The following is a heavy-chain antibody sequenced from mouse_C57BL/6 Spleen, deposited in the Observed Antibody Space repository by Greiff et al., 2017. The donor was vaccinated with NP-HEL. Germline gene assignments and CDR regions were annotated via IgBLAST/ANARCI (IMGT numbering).Heavy chain of an antibody. V-gene: IGHV14-2*01. J-gene: IGHJ4*01. CDR3: ARGDGYYGGYAMDY. D-gene: IGHD2-3*01. CDR1: GFNIKDYY. Sequence: VQLQQSGAELVKPGASVKLSCTASGFNIKDYYMHWMKQRTEQGLEWIGRIDPEDGETKYAPKFQGKATITADTSSNTAYLQLSSLTSEDTAVYYCARGDGYYGGYAMDYWGQGTSVTVSS. CDR2: IDPEDGET.